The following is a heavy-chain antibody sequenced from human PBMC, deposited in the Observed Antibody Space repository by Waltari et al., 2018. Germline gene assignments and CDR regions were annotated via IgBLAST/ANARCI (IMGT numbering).Heavy chain of an antibody. Sequence: EVQLVESGGGLVQPGGSLRLSCAASGFTVRSNYMSWVRQAPGKGLGWVAVRYGACTTYAADSVKGRFTISRDNSNNTMYLQMDTLRAEDTAVYYCARSPTGTGYLYYFDYWGQGTLVTVSS. CDR1: GFTVRSNY. CDR2: RYGACTT. J-gene: IGHJ4*02. D-gene: IGHD2-8*02. V-gene: IGHV3-66*01. CDR3: ARSPTGTGYLYYFDY.